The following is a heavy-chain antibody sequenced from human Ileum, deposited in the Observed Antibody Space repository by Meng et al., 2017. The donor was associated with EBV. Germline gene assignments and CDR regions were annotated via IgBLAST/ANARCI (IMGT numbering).Heavy chain of an antibody. J-gene: IGHJ4*02. D-gene: IGHD6-19*01. CDR1: GYTFTHHG. CDR2: ISCYNGDT. Sequence: QLQLVQSGAEVKKPGASVRVSCKASGYTFTHHGISWIRQAPGQGLEWMGWISCYNGDTNYAQKFQGRVTMTTDTSTNTAYMDLRGLRSDDTAVYYCARDPSNTSGRYAYFDYWGQGTLVTVSA. V-gene: IGHV1-18*01. CDR3: ARDPSNTSGRYAYFDY.